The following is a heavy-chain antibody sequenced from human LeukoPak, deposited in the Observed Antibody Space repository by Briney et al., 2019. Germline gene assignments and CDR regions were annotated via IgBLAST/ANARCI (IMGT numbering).Heavy chain of an antibody. CDR1: GFIFSDYG. CDR2: TRFDGSIK. J-gene: IGHJ4*02. D-gene: IGHD1-1*01. Sequence: GGSLRLSCAVSGFIFSDYGFHWVRQAPGKGLEWVAVTRFDGSIKQYADSVKGRFTISRDNSKNTLYLQMNFLKSEDTAVYYCARWGGTRQYYFDYWGQGTLVTVSS. CDR3: ARWGGTRQYYFDY. V-gene: IGHV3-33*01.